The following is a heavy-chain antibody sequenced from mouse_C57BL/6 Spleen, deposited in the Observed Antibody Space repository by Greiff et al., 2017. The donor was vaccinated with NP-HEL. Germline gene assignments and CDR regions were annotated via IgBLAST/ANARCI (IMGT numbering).Heavy chain of an antibody. J-gene: IGHJ4*01. CDR2: IYPGSGNT. CDR3: AREGYAMDY. CDR1: GYTFTDYY. Sequence: QVQLKESGAELVRPGASVKLSCKASGYTFTDYYINWVKQRPGQGLEWIARIYPGSGNTYYNEKFKGKATLTAEKSSSTAYMQLSSLTSEDSAVYFCAREGYAMDYWGQGTSVTVSS. V-gene: IGHV1-76*01.